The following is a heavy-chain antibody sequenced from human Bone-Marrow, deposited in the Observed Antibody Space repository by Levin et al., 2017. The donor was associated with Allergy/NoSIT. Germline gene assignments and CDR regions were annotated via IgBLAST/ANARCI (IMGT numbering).Heavy chain of an antibody. J-gene: IGHJ4*02. CDR3: ARYSGSGASAYFFDY. CDR2: IYPSGNA. D-gene: IGHD3-10*01. Sequence: SQTLSLTCAVSGGSISSDGYSWNWIRQPPGKGLEWVGNIYPSGNAYYNPSLKSRVTLSIDRSKNRFSLRLRSVTAADTAVYFCARYSGSGASAYFFDYWGQGTLVTVSS. V-gene: IGHV4-30-2*01. CDR1: GGSISSDGYS.